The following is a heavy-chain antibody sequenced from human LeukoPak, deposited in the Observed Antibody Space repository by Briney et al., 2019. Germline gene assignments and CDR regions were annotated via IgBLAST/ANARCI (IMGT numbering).Heavy chain of an antibody. Sequence: ASVKVSCKASGYTFTGYYMHWVRQAPGQGLEWMGRINPNTCGTNYAQKFQGRVTMTRDTSISTAYMELSRLTSDDTAMYYCARGGARPNDAFDIWGQGAMVTVSS. CDR3: ARGGARPNDAFDI. J-gene: IGHJ3*02. CDR1: GYTFTGYY. V-gene: IGHV1-2*06. D-gene: IGHD1-26*01. CDR2: INPNTCGT.